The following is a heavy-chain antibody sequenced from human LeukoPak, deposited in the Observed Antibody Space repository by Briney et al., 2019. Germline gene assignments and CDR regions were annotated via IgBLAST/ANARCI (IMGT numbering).Heavy chain of an antibody. Sequence: GGSLRLSCAASGFTFRSYAMNWVRQAPGKGLEWVSAISGTGDSPHYADSVKGRFTISRDNSKNTLYLQMNSLRAEDTAFYYCAQDIGWFDHWGQGTLVTVSS. CDR1: GFTFRSYA. V-gene: IGHV3-23*01. J-gene: IGHJ5*02. CDR3: AQDIGWFDH. CDR2: ISGTGDSP.